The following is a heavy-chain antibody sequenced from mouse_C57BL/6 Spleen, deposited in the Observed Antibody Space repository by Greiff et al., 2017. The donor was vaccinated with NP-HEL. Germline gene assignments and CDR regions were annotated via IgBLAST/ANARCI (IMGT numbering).Heavy chain of an antibody. CDR1: GYSITSGYY. J-gene: IGHJ2*01. CDR2: ISYDGSN. CDR3: ARHDDY. V-gene: IGHV3-6*01. D-gene: IGHD2-12*01. Sequence: EVQLVESGPGLVKPSQSLSLTCSVTGYSITSGYYWNWIRQFPGNKLEWMGYISYDGSNNYNPSLKNRISITRDTSKNQFFLKLNSVTTEDTATYYCARHDDYWGQGTTLTVSS.